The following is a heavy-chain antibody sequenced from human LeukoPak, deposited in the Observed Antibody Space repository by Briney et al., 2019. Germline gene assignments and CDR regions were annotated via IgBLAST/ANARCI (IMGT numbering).Heavy chain of an antibody. V-gene: IGHV4-39*01. CDR3: ASLSDYGDQLDY. D-gene: IGHD4-17*01. Sequence: SETLSLTCTVSGGSISSSRYYWGWIRQPPGKGLEWIGSIYYSGSTYYNPSLKSRVTISVDTSKNQFSLKLSSVTAADTAVYYCASLSDYGDQLDYWGQGTLVTVSS. J-gene: IGHJ4*02. CDR1: GGSISSSRYY. CDR2: IYYSGST.